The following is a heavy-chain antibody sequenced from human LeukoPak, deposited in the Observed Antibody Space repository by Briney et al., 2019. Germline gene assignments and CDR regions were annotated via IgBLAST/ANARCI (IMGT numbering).Heavy chain of an antibody. CDR1: GYTFTGYY. Sequence: ASVKVSCKASGYTFTGYYMHWVRQAPGQGLEWMGWISAYNGNTNYAQKLQGRVTMTTDTSTSTAYMELRSLRSDDTAVYYCARVDTAVDNFDYWGQGTLVTVSS. J-gene: IGHJ4*02. CDR3: ARVDTAVDNFDY. V-gene: IGHV1-18*04. CDR2: ISAYNGNT. D-gene: IGHD5-18*01.